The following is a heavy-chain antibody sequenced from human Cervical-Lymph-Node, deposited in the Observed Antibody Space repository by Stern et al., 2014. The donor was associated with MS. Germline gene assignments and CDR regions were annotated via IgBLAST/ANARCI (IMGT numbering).Heavy chain of an antibody. D-gene: IGHD3-22*01. CDR3: ARDSSGYYLILDY. J-gene: IGHJ4*02. CDR2: IYYSGST. Sequence: QVQLGQSGPGLVKPSQTLSLTCTVSGGSISSGDYYWSWIRQPPGKGLEWIGYIYYSGSTYYNPSLKSRVTISVDTSKNQFSLKLSSVTAADTAVYYCARDSSGYYLILDYWGQGTLVTVSS. CDR1: GGSISSGDYY. V-gene: IGHV4-30-4*01.